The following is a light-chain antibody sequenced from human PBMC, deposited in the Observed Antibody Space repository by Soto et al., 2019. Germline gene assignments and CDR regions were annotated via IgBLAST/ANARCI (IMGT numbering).Light chain of an antibody. CDR2: GAS. CDR3: HQYGSLYT. CDR1: QSVSSSY. J-gene: IGKJ2*01. V-gene: IGKV3-20*01. Sequence: EIVLTQSPGTLSLSPGERATLSCRASQSVSSSYLAWYQQKPGQAPRLLIYGASSRATGIPDRFSGSGAGTDVNLSISRLEPEDFAVYYCHQYGSLYTFGQGTKLEIK.